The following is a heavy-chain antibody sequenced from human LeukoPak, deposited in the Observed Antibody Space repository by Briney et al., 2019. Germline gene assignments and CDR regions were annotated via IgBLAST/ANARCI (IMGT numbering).Heavy chain of an antibody. Sequence: GGSLRLSCAASGFTFSSYAMSWVRQAPGKGLEWVSAISGSGGGTYYADSVKGRFTISRDHSKNTVSLQMNSLRAEDTAVYYCAKGEGYCSGGSCGAFDIWGQGTMVTVSS. D-gene: IGHD2-15*01. J-gene: IGHJ3*02. CDR1: GFTFSSYA. CDR3: AKGEGYCSGGSCGAFDI. V-gene: IGHV3-23*01. CDR2: ISGSGGGT.